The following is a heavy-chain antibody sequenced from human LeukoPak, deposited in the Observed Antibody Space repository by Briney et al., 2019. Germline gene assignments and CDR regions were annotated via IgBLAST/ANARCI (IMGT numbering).Heavy chain of an antibody. Sequence: SETLSLTCTVSGGSISSYYWSWIRQPAGKGLEWIGRIYTSGSTNYNPSLKSRVTMSVDTSKNQFSLKLSSVTAADTAVYYCARDQICSSTSCYKGGYYYYYYMDVWGKGTTVTVSS. CDR1: GGSISSYY. J-gene: IGHJ6*03. CDR3: ARDQICSSTSCYKGGYYYYYYMDV. V-gene: IGHV4-4*07. D-gene: IGHD2-2*02. CDR2: IYTSGST.